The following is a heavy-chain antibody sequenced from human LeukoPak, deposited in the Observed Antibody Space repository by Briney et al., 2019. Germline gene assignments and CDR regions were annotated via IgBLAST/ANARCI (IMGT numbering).Heavy chain of an antibody. V-gene: IGHV1-46*01. J-gene: IGHJ4*02. D-gene: IGHD3-22*01. Sequence: GASVKVSCKASGYTFTSYDINWVRQAPGQGLEWMGIINPSGGSTSYAQKFQGGVTMTRDTSTSTVYMELSSLRSEDTAVYYCAREPPDPGILNDSSGLDYWGQGTLVTVSS. CDR2: INPSGGST. CDR1: GYTFTSYD. CDR3: AREPPDPGILNDSSGLDY.